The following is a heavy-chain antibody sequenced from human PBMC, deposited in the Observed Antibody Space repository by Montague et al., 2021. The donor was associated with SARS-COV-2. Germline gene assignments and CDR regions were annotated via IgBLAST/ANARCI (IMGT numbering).Heavy chain of an antibody. D-gene: IGHD3-9*01. CDR1: GGSFSNYY. Sequence: SETLSLTCAISGGSFSNYYWSWIRQPPGKGLEWIGEVNQSGTTIYNPSVKSGVTISEDTSKNQFYLRLNSVTAADTAVYYRARVRRPVVLTGACPAGGAFDIGAKGPWSPSLQ. CDR3: ARVRRPVVLTGACPAGGAFDI. J-gene: IGHJ3*02. V-gene: IGHV4-34*01. CDR2: VNQSGTT.